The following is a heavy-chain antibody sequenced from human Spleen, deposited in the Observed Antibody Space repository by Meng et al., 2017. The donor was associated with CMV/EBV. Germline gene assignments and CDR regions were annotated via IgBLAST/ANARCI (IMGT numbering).Heavy chain of an antibody. Sequence: GGSLRLSCAASGFTFSSHGMHWVRQAPGKGLEWVSSISSSSSHIYYADSVKGRFTISRDNAKNSLYLQMNSLRVEDTAVYYCVREDDSSGYQYGICDYWGQGTLVTVSS. CDR1: GFTFSSHG. D-gene: IGHD3-22*01. J-gene: IGHJ4*02. CDR2: ISSSSSHI. CDR3: VREDDSSGYQYGICDY. V-gene: IGHV3-21*01.